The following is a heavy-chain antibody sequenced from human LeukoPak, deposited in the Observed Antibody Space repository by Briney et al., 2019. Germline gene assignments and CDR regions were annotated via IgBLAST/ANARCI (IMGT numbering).Heavy chain of an antibody. CDR3: ARVPPGYSSSWYDY. CDR2: ISSSSSYI. Sequence: KPGGSLRLSCAASGFTFSSYSMNWVRQAPGKGLEWVSSISSSSSYIYYADSVKGRFTISRDNAKNSLYLQMNSLRAEDTAVYYCARVPPGYSSSWYDYWGQGTLVTVSS. J-gene: IGHJ4*02. D-gene: IGHD6-13*01. V-gene: IGHV3-21*01. CDR1: GFTFSSYS.